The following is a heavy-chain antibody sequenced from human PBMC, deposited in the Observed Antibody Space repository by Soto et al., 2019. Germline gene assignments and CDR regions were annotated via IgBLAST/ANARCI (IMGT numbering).Heavy chain of an antibody. CDR2: IRVYNDNT. J-gene: IGHJ3*02. D-gene: IGHD1-26*01. Sequence: ASVKVSCKASGYTFTSHLISWVRQAPGQGPKWMGWIRVYNDNTTHAQKFQGRVTMTTDTSTSTAYMELRSLRSDDTAFYYCASSRSANPVAFDIWGQGTMVTVS. V-gene: IGHV1-18*04. CDR1: GYTFTSHL. CDR3: ASSRSANPVAFDI.